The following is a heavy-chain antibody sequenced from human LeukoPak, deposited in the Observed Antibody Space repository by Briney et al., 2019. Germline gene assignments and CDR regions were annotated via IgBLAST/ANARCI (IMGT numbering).Heavy chain of an antibody. CDR3: ARDHDGAFDY. Sequence: SETLFLTCTVSGGSINSGGYYWSWIRQHPGKGLEWTGYIYYSGSTYYNPSLKSRITVSVDTSKNQFSLKLSSVTAADTAVYYCARDHDGAFDYWGQGILVTVSS. V-gene: IGHV4-31*03. CDR2: IYYSGST. J-gene: IGHJ4*02. D-gene: IGHD3-16*01. CDR1: GGSINSGGYY.